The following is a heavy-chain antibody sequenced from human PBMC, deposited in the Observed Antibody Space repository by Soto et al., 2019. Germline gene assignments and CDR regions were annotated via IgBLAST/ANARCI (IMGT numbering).Heavy chain of an antibody. CDR2: IRGKAYGGTT. J-gene: IGHJ4*02. V-gene: IGHV3-49*03. D-gene: IGHD2-2*01. CDR1: GFTFGDYA. CDR3: ARGYCSSTSCFGLRYFDWLFLY. Sequence: PGGSLRLSCTASGFTFGDYAMNWFRQAPGKGLEWVGFIRGKAYGGTTEYAASVQGRFTISRDDSKSIAYLQMNSLKTEDTAVYYCARGYCSSTSCFGLRYFDWLFLYSGQGTLVTVSS.